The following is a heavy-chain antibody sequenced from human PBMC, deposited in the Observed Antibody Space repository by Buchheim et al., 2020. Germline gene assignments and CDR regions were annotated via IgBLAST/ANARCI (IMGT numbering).Heavy chain of an antibody. D-gene: IGHD4-11*01. V-gene: IGHV3-23*01. CDR2: ISGSGSTT. J-gene: IGHJ6*02. Sequence: EVQLLESGGGLVQPGGSLRLSCAASGLSFSSHAMSWVRQAPGKGLEWVSGISGSGSTTYYADSVQGRLTLSRDNSKNTLYLQMNSLRVEDTAVYYCAKYLYSNSYYGMDVWGQGTT. CDR3: AKYLYSNSYYGMDV. CDR1: GLSFSSHA.